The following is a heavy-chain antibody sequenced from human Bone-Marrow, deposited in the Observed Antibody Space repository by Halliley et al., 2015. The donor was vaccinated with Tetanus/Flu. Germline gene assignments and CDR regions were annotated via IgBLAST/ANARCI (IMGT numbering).Heavy chain of an antibody. CDR1: GGSVSSGTYF. Sequence: TLSLTCTVSGGSVSSGTYFWSWIRQPPGKGLEWIGGIYYSGSTNYNPSLKSRLTISLDTSRNQFSLRLSSVTAADTAVYYCARDFFGSTGYIDYWGQGTLVTVSP. CDR3: ARDFFGSTGYIDY. V-gene: IGHV4-61*01. CDR2: IYYSGST. J-gene: IGHJ4*02. D-gene: IGHD3-22*01.